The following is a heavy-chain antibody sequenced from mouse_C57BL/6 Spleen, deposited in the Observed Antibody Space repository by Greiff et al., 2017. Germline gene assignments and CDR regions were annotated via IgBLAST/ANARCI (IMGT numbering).Heavy chain of an antibody. CDR3: ARSTMVTTESFDY. V-gene: IGHV1-43*01. J-gene: IGHJ2*01. CDR2: INPSTGGT. Sequence: EVQLKESGPELVKPGASVKISCKASGYSFTGYYMHWVKQSSEKSLEWIGEINPSTGGTSYNQKFKGKATLTVDKSSSTAYMQLKSLTSEDSAVYYCARSTMVTTESFDYWGQGTTLTVSS. D-gene: IGHD2-2*01. CDR1: GYSFTGYY.